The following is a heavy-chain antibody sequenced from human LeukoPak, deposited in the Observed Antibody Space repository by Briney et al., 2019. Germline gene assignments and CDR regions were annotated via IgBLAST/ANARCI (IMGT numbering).Heavy chain of an antibody. V-gene: IGHV4-34*01. CDR1: GGSLSGSY. CDR2: INHSGSA. CDR3: ASRAMVRGVPYYYGMDV. Sequence: SETLSLTCAVYGGSLSGSYWSWIRQPPGKGLEWIGEINHSGSANYNPSLKSRVTISVDTSKNQFSLKLSSVTAADTAVYYCASRAMVRGVPYYYGMDVWGQGTTVTVPS. J-gene: IGHJ6*02. D-gene: IGHD3-10*01.